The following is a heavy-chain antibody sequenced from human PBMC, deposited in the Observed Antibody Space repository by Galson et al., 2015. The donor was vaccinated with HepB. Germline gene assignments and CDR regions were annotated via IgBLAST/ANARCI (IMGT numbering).Heavy chain of an antibody. CDR3: ARGGSGYCSSTSCYVSSWFDP. CDR2: IIPIFGTA. D-gene: IGHD2-2*01. CDR1: GGTFSSYA. V-gene: IGHV1-69*06. Sequence: SVKVSCKASGGTFSSYAISWVRQAPGQGLEWMGGIIPIFGTANYAQKFQGRVTITADKSTSTAYMELSSLRSEDTAVYYCARGGSGYCSSTSCYVSSWFDPWGQGTLVTVSS. J-gene: IGHJ5*02.